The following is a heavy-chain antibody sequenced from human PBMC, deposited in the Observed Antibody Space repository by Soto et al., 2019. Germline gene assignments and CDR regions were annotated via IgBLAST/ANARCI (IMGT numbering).Heavy chain of an antibody. V-gene: IGHV1-3*01. CDR2: INAGNGNT. D-gene: IGHD3-22*01. J-gene: IGHJ4*02. Sequence: SVKVSCKASGYTFTRYAMHWVRQAPGQRLEWMGWINAGNGNTKYSQKFQGRVTITRDTSASTAYMELSSLRSEDTAVYYCARVPTMIVVDYFDYWGQGTLVTVSS. CDR1: GYTFTRYA. CDR3: ARVPTMIVVDYFDY.